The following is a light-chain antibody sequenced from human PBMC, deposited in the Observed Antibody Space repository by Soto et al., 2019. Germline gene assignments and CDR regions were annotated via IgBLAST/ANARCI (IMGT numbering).Light chain of an antibody. CDR1: QSVSGSY. CDR2: GAS. Sequence: EIVLTQSPGTLSLSPGERATLSCRASQSVSGSYLAWYQQKPGQAPRLLIYGASSRATGIPDRFSGSGSGTDFTLTISRLEPEDFAVYYXQQYGTSVLTFGGGTKVEIK. J-gene: IGKJ4*01. V-gene: IGKV3-20*01. CDR3: QQYGTSVLT.